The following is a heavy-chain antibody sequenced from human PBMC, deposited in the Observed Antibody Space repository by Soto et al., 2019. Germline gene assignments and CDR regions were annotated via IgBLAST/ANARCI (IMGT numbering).Heavy chain of an antibody. V-gene: IGHV3-23*01. Sequence: EVQLLESGGGLVQPGGSLRLSCAASGFTSSSYAMSWVRQAPGKGLEWVSAISASGGSTYYADSVKGRFTVSRDNSKHTLYLQMNSLRAGDTAVYDCAKDRGDYYYYGMDVWGQGTTVTVSS. CDR1: GFTSSSYA. CDR3: AKDRGDYYYYGMDV. CDR2: ISASGGST. J-gene: IGHJ6*02.